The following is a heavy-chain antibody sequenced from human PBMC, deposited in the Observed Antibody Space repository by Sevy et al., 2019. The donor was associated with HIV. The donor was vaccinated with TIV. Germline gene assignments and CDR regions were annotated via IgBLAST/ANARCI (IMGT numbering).Heavy chain of an antibody. Sequence: GGSLRLSCAVSGFSFSTYAFHWVRQAPGKGLEWVSLISYDGTYKYYADSVKGRFTISRDNSKNTLYLQMNSLRGNDTAVYYCARVAVSYCTNDCYHRFDYWGPGALVTVSS. CDR3: ARVAVSYCTNDCYHRFDY. V-gene: IGHV3-30-3*01. J-gene: IGHJ4*02. D-gene: IGHD2-8*01. CDR1: GFSFSTYA. CDR2: ISYDGTYK.